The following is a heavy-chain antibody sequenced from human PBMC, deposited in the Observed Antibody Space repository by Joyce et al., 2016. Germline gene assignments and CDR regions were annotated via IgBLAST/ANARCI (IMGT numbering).Heavy chain of an antibody. V-gene: IGHV3-7*01. Sequence: EWVANIKQDGSEVYYLDAVKGRFTVSRDKARSLVNLQMVSLRVEDTALYYCARGKAFDVWGQGTMVTVSS. J-gene: IGHJ3*01. CDR3: ARGKAFDV. CDR2: IKQDGSEV.